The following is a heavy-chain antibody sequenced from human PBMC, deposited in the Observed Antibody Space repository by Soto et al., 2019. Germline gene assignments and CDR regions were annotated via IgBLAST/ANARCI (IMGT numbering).Heavy chain of an antibody. D-gene: IGHD6-13*01. CDR2: IYHSGST. Sequence: LSLTCAVSGGSISSGGYSWSWIRQPPGKGLEWIGYIYHSGSTYYNPSLKSRVTISVDRSKNQFSLKLSSVTAADTAVYYCARDIAAAGTIYGYGMDVWGQGTTVTVSS. V-gene: IGHV4-30-2*01. CDR1: GGSISSGGYS. CDR3: ARDIAAAGTIYGYGMDV. J-gene: IGHJ6*02.